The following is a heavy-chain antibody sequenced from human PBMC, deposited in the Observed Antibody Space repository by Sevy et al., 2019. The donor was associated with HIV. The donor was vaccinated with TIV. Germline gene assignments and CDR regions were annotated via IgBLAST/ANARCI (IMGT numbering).Heavy chain of an antibody. D-gene: IGHD2-8*01. CDR2: LSFGCGEI. CDR3: AREGCTKPHDY. J-gene: IGHJ4*02. V-gene: IGHV3-23*01. Sequence: GGSLRLSCAASGFTFSKYSMSWVRQPPGKGLEWVSTLSFGCGEINYADSVKGRFTISRDNSKSSVYLQMNNLRPEDTAVHYCAREGCTKPHDYWGQGTLVIVSS. CDR1: GFTFSKYS.